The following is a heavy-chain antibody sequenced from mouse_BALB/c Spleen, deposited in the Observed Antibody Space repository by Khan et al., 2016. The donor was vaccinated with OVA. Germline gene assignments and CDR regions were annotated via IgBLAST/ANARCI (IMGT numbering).Heavy chain of an antibody. CDR2: ISYSGST. D-gene: IGHD1-2*01. CDR3: ARLHYYGEYYFAY. CDR1: GYSITSDYA. J-gene: IGHJ2*01. V-gene: IGHV3-2*02. Sequence: EVQLQESGPGLVKPSQSLSLTCTVTGYSITSDYAWNWIRQFPGNKLEWMGYISYSGSTSYNPSLKSRISITRDTSKNQFFLQLNSVTTEDTATYYCARLHYYGEYYFAYWGQGTTLTVSS.